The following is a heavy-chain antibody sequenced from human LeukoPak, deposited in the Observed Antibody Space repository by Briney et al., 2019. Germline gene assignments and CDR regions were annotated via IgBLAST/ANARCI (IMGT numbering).Heavy chain of an antibody. CDR3: ARGGQYSMRGVIIGWFDP. D-gene: IGHD3-10*01. CDR2: IYTSGST. V-gene: IGHV4-4*07. Sequence: SETLSLTCTVSGGSIGSYYWSWIRQPAGKGLEWVGRIYTSGSTNYNPSLKSRVTMSVDTSKNQFSLKLSSVTAADTAVYYCARGGQYSMRGVIIGWFDPWGQGTLVTVSS. CDR1: GGSIGSYY. J-gene: IGHJ5*02.